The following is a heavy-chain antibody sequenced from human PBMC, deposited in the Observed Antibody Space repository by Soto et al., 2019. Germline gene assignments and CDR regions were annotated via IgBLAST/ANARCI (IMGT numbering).Heavy chain of an antibody. Sequence: QVQLQESGPRLVKPSQTLSLTCSVSSGSISSDKYYWTWIRQSPAKDLEWIGHIYYTGTTHYNSSVTSRVIILLDKSKDQFSLTLTSVTAADSGVYYCATVMHDYSTNGVDSWGQGILVTVSS. D-gene: IGHD4-4*01. V-gene: IGHV4-30-4*01. CDR1: SGSISSDKYY. J-gene: IGHJ5*01. CDR3: ATVMHDYSTNGVDS. CDR2: IYYTGTT.